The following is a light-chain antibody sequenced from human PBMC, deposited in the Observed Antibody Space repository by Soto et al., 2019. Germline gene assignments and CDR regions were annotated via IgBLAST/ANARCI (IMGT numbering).Light chain of an antibody. V-gene: IGKV1-9*01. J-gene: IGKJ5*01. Sequence: DIQLTQSPSFLSASVGDRVTITCRASQDINTYLAWYQQKPGKAPKLLIFAASTLQNGVPSRFSGSGSGTEFTVTITSLQPEYVATAYCQPRNSYPINFGKGTLLEIK. CDR3: QPRNSYPIN. CDR1: QDINTY. CDR2: AAS.